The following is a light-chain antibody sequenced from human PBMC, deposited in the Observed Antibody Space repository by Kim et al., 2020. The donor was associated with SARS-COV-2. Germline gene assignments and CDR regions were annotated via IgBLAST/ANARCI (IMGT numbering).Light chain of an antibody. CDR1: QNIVSQ. CDR2: YAS. CDR3: QQSYILPYS. Sequence: SASGGDRVTITCRASQNIVSQVNWYQQKPGKAPKVVIYYASSLESGVPSRFSGSGSGTDFTLTISSLQPEDFVTYYCQQSYILPYSFGQGTKLEI. J-gene: IGKJ2*03. V-gene: IGKV1-39*01.